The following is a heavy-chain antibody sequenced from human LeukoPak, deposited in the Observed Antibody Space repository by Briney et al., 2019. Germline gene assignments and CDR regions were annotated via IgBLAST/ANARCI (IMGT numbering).Heavy chain of an antibody. Sequence: KTSETLSLTCTVSGGSISTFYWGWIRQPAGKGLEWIGRIFTTGNTNYNPSLKSRVTMSVDTSKNQFSLKLSSVTAADTAMYYCARGRSYGDSYYYYYMDVWGKGTTVTISS. CDR3: ARGRSYGDSYYYYYMDV. CDR1: GGSISTFY. V-gene: IGHV4-4*07. D-gene: IGHD4-17*01. J-gene: IGHJ6*03. CDR2: IFTTGNT.